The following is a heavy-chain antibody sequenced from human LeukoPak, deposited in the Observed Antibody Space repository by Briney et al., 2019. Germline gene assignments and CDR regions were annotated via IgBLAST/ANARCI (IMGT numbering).Heavy chain of an antibody. J-gene: IGHJ4*02. V-gene: IGHV5-51*01. Sequence: GESLKISCKGSGYSFTSYWIGWVRQMPGKGLEGMGIIYPGDSDTRYSPSFQGQVTISADKSISTAYLQWSSLKASDTAMYYCARLGPGYSSSWYVKPIDYWGQGTLVTVSS. CDR3: ARLGPGYSSSWYVKPIDY. D-gene: IGHD6-13*01. CDR1: GYSFTSYW. CDR2: IYPGDSDT.